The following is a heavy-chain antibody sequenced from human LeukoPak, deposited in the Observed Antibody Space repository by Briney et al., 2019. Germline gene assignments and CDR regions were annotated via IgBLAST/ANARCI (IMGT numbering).Heavy chain of an antibody. J-gene: IGHJ4*02. CDR1: GFTFGIYW. CDR2: IKQDGSEK. CDR3: AKGDVSVTREFDY. D-gene: IGHD7-27*01. Sequence: GGSLRLSCAASGFTFGIYWMSWVRQAPGKGLEWVANIKQDGSEKYYVDSVKGRFTISRDNAQNSLYLQMNSLRAEDTAVYYCAKGDVSVTREFDYWGQGTLVTVSS. V-gene: IGHV3-7*01.